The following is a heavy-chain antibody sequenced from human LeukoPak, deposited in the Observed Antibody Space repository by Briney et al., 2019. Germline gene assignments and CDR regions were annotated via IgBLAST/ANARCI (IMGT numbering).Heavy chain of an antibody. CDR3: AELGITMIGGV. D-gene: IGHD3-10*02. J-gene: IGHJ6*04. CDR1: GFTFSNYE. CDR2: MSGSGTTI. V-gene: IGHV3-48*03. Sequence: GGSLRLSCAASGFTFSNYEMNWVRQAPGKGLEWVSYMSGSGTTIYYAESVKGRFTISRDNAKNTLHLQMNSLRAEDTAVYYCAELGITMIGGVWGKGTTVTISS.